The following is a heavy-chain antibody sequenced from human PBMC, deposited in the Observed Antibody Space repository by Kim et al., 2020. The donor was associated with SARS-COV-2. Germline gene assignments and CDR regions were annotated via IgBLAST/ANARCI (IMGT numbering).Heavy chain of an antibody. Sequence: GESLKISCKASGYSFTNNWIVWVRQMPGKGLEYMGVINPGDSDARYSPSLQGQVTIPADESITTTYLQLSSLKASDTAMYYCARLQHDILCGYYGGAFDVWGQGTMVAVPS. V-gene: IGHV5-51*01. D-gene: IGHD3-9*01. CDR1: GYSFTNNW. CDR2: INPGDSDA. J-gene: IGHJ3*01. CDR3: ARLQHDILCGYYGGAFDV.